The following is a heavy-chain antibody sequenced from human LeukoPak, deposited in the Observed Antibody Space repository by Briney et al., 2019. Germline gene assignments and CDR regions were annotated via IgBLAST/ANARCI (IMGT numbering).Heavy chain of an antibody. Sequence: KSGGSLRLPCVASGFIFSTHSMNWVRQAPGKGLEWVASISSTNTYIYYAASIKGRFTISRDNAKNSLFLQMNSLRAEDTAVYYCARVLRYCSGGNCYSGGLGYMDVWGKGTTVTISS. CDR3: ARVLRYCSGGNCYSGGLGYMDV. V-gene: IGHV3-21*04. J-gene: IGHJ6*03. D-gene: IGHD2-15*01. CDR1: GFIFSTHS. CDR2: ISSTNTYI.